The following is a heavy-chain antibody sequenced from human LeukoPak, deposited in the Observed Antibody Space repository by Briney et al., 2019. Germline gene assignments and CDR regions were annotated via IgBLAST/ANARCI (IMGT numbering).Heavy chain of an antibody. J-gene: IGHJ4*02. CDR2: IWYDGSNK. CDR1: GFTFSSYG. V-gene: IGHV3-33*01. CDR3: ARASGYSGYDYDY. D-gene: IGHD5-12*01. Sequence: PGGSLRLSCAASGFTFSSYGMHWVRQAPDKGLEWVAVIWYDGSNKYYADSVKGRFTISRDNSKNTLYLQMNSLRAEDTAVYYCARASGYSGYDYDYWGQGTLVTVSS.